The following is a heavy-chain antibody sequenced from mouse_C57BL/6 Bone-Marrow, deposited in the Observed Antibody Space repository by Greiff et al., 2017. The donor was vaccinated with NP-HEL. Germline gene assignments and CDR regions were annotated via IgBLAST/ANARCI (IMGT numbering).Heavy chain of an antibody. CDR3: ARKWAQDY. D-gene: IGHD1-3*01. CDR2: IYPGSGNT. Sequence: VQLQQSGAELVRPGASVKLSCKAFGYTFTDYYINWVKQRPGQGLEWIARIYPGSGNTYYNEKFKGKATLTAEKSSSTAYMQLSSLTSEDSAVYFCARKWAQDYWGQGTTLTVSS. J-gene: IGHJ2*01. CDR1: GYTFTDYY. V-gene: IGHV1-76*01.